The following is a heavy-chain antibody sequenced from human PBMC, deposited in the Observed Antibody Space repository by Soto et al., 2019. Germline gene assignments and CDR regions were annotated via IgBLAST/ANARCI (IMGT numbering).Heavy chain of an antibody. CDR2: IIPIFGTA. J-gene: IGHJ4*02. Sequence: SVKVSCKASGGTFSSYAISWVRQAPGQGLEWMGGIIPIFGTANFAQKFQGRVTITADESTSTAYMELSSLRSEDTAVYYCARGERGYSSGWSYYYDSSGYPLGPFDYWGQGTLVTVSS. CDR1: GGTFSSYA. CDR3: ARGERGYSSGWSYYYDSSGYPLGPFDY. D-gene: IGHD3-22*01. V-gene: IGHV1-69*13.